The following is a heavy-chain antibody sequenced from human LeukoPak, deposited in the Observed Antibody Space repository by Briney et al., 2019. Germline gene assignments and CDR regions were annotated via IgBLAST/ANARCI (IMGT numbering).Heavy chain of an antibody. CDR2: INPNSGGT. CDR3: ATNYYGSGSLARAFDI. J-gene: IGHJ3*02. D-gene: IGHD3-10*01. Sequence: ASVKVSCKASGYTFTGYYMHWVRQAPGQGLEWMGWINPNSGGTNYAQKFQGRVTMTRDTSISTAYMELSRLRSDDTAVYYCATNYYGSGSLARAFDIWGQGTMVTVSS. CDR1: GYTFTGYY. V-gene: IGHV1-2*02.